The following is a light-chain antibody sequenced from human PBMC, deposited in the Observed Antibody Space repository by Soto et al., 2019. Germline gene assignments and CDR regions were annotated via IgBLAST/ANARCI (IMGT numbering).Light chain of an antibody. J-gene: IGLJ3*02. CDR1: SSDVGGYNY. CDR2: EVS. CDR3: SSYTSSSRV. V-gene: IGLV2-14*01. Sequence: QSALTQPASVSGSPGQSITISCTGTSSDVGGYNYVSWYQQHPGKAPKLMIYEVSNRPSGVSNRFSGSKSGNTASLTISGLQAEDEADYSCSSYTSSSRVFGGGTKLTVL.